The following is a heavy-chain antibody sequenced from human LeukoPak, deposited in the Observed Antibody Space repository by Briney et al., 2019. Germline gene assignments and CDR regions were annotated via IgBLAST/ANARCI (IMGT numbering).Heavy chain of an antibody. J-gene: IGHJ4*02. CDR3: AKYQLPVRYFDF. CDR2: IRNKANSYST. Sequence: GGSLRLSCAASGFTFSDHYMDWIRQAPGKGLKWVARIRNKANSYSTEYAASVEGRFTISRDDSKSSLFLQMNTLKTEDTAVYYCAKYQLPVRYFDFWGQGTLVTVSS. CDR1: GFTFSDHY. V-gene: IGHV3-72*01. D-gene: IGHD2-2*01.